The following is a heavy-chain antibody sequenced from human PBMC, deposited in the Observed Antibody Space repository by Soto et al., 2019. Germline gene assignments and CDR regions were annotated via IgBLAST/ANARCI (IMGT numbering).Heavy chain of an antibody. Sequence: SATXSLTCTVSGGSIIISYFYWGWVRQPPGKGLEWIGSIFYLGSSYYNPSLKSRVTMSVDTYKNKFSLRLRSVTAEDTALYFCARQYLGISKHNWFDPWGQGIMVTVPQ. CDR3: ARQYLGISKHNWFDP. V-gene: IGHV4-39*01. J-gene: IGHJ5*02. CDR2: IFYLGSS. CDR1: GGSIIISYFY. D-gene: IGHD4-4*01.